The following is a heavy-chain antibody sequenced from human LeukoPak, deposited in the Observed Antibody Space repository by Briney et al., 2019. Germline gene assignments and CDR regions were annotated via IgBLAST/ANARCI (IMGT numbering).Heavy chain of an antibody. D-gene: IGHD3-3*01. CDR1: ELTSSTSW. Sequence: PGGSLRLSCAASELTSSTSWMSWVRQAPGKGLEWVAQTKQDGSEKYYVDSVKGRFTISRDNSKNTLFLQMNSLRAEDTAVYYCARVAIFGVVISSQFDSWGQGTLVTVSS. V-gene: IGHV3-7*03. CDR2: TKQDGSEK. J-gene: IGHJ4*02. CDR3: ARVAIFGVVISSQFDS.